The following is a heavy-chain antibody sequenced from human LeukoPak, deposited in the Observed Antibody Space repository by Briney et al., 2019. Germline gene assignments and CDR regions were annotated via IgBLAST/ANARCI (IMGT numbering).Heavy chain of an antibody. D-gene: IGHD1-26*01. CDR2: ISWNSGSI. CDR3: AKAGGSYSGLNYFDY. CDR1: GFTFDDYA. Sequence: GGSLRLSCAASGFTFDDYAMHWVRHAPGKGLEWVSGISWNSGSIDYADSVKGRFTISRDNAKNSLYLQLNSLRAEDSALYYCAKAGGSYSGLNYFDYWGQGTLVTVSS. V-gene: IGHV3-9*01. J-gene: IGHJ4*02.